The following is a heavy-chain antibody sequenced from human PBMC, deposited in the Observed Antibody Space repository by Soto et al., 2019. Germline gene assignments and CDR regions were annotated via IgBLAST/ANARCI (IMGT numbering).Heavy chain of an antibody. Sequence: QVQLVQSGAEVKKPGASVKVSCKASSYTFTSYGISWVRQAPGQGREWMGWISAYNGNTNYAQKLQGRVTMTTDTATSTAYMELTSLRSDDTAVYYCASYHLNSYYYGMDVWGQGTTVTVSS. CDR2: ISAYNGNT. CDR3: ASYHLNSYYYGMDV. J-gene: IGHJ6*02. V-gene: IGHV1-18*01. CDR1: SYTFTSYG.